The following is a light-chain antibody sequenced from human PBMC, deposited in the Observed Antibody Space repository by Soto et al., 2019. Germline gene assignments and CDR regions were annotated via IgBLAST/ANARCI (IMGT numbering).Light chain of an antibody. CDR2: GAS. J-gene: IGKJ2*01. V-gene: IGKV3-15*01. CDR3: QQYNNWPPYT. Sequence: ETAMTQSPVTLSVSPGERATLSCRASQSVAINLAWYQQRPGQAPRLLIYGASTRATGIPARFSGSGSGTEFTLTISSLQSEDFAVYYCQQYNNWPPYTFGQGTKVDIK. CDR1: QSVAIN.